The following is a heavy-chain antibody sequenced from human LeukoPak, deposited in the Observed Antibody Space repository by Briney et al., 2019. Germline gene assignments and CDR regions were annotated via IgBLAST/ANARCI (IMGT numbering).Heavy chain of an antibody. CDR1: GGSISSSNW. D-gene: IGHD2-2*01. CDR2: IYHSGST. V-gene: IGHV4-4*02. J-gene: IGHJ2*01. Sequence: SRTLSLTCAVSGGSISSSNWWSWVRQPPGKGLEWIGEIYHSGSTNYNPSLKSRVTISVDKSKNQFSLKLSSVTAADTAVYYCARDRGYCSSTSCYSGYFDLWGRGTLVTVSS. CDR3: ARDRGYCSSTSCYSGYFDL.